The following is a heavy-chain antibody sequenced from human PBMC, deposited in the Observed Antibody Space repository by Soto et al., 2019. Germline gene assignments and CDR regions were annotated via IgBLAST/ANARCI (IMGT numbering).Heavy chain of an antibody. D-gene: IGHD4-17*01. CDR3: ARVVRDYGDYRHPDPDYYFDY. CDR2: IDYSGST. J-gene: IGHJ4*02. CDR1: GGSISSSSYY. Sequence: QVQLQESGPGLVKPSQTLSLTCTVSGGSISSSSYYWSWIRQHPGKGLEWIGCIDYSGSTYYNPSLKSRVTISVDTSKKQFSLKLSSATAADTAVYYCARVVRDYGDYRHPDPDYYFDYWGQGTLVTVSS. V-gene: IGHV4-31*03.